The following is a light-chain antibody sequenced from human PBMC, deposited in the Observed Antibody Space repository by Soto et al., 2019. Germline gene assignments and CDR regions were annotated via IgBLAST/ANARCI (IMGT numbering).Light chain of an antibody. J-gene: IGKJ5*01. CDR1: QSVTSNY. CDR3: QQYGSSPRT. CDR2: GAS. Sequence: EIVLTQSPGPLSLSPGERATLSCGASQSVTSNYLAWYQQKPGQAPRLLIFGASIRVTGIPDRFSGSGSGTDFTLTITRLEPEDVAVYFCQQYGSSPRTFGQGTRLEIK. V-gene: IGKV3-20*01.